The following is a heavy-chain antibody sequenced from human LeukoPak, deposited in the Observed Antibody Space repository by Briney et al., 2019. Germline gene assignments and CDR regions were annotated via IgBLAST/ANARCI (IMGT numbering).Heavy chain of an antibody. J-gene: IGHJ6*03. V-gene: IGHV1-2*02. CDR3: ASRSGGCTNGVCPRDYYYMDV. CDR1: GYTFTGYY. D-gene: IGHD2-8*01. Sequence: GASVKVSCKASGYTFTGYYIHWVRQAPGQGLEWMGWINPNINGTNYAQKFQGRVTMTGDRSISTAYMELSRLRSDDTAVYYCASRSGGCTNGVCPRDYYYMDVWGKGTTVTVSS. CDR2: INPNINGT.